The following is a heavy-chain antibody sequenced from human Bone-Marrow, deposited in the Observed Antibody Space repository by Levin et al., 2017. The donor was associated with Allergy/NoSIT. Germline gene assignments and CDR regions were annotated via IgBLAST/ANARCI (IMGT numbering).Heavy chain of an antibody. V-gene: IGHV3-30*04. CDR3: ARDGQLQLWSLGSYFDY. D-gene: IGHD5-18*01. CDR2: ISYDGSNK. CDR1: GFTFSSYA. Sequence: GGSLRLSCAASGFTFSSYAMHWVRQAPGKGLEWVAVISYDGSNKYYADSVKGRFTISRDNSKNTLYLQMNSLRAEDTAVYYCARDGQLQLWSLGSYFDYWGQGTLVTVSS. J-gene: IGHJ4*02.